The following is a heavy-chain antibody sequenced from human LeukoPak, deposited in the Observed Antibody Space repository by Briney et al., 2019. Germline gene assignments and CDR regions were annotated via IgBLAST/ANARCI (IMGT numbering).Heavy chain of an antibody. D-gene: IGHD3-22*01. Sequence: GGSLRLSCAASGFTFSNYAMHWVRQAPGKGLAWVAIISYNGINKYYADSVKGRFTISQDNSKNTLYLHMTSLRAEDTAVYYCARDGGDDSSGYYLYWGQGTLVTVSS. CDR2: ISYNGINK. J-gene: IGHJ4*02. CDR1: GFTFSNYA. V-gene: IGHV3-30*04. CDR3: ARDGGDDSSGYYLY.